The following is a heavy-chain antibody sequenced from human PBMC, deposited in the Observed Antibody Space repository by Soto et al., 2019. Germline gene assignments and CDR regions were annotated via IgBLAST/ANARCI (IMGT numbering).Heavy chain of an antibody. CDR2: IYYSGST. CDR1: GYSISSSNW. V-gene: IGHV4-28*01. CDR3: ARTPQFVVAGTRSIYYYYYMDV. D-gene: IGHD6-19*01. Sequence: QVQLQESGPGLVKPSDTLSLTCAVSGYSISSSNWWGWIRQPPGKGLEWIGYIYYSGSTYYNPSLKSRVTMSVATSKNQFSPRLSSVTAVDTAVYYCARTPQFVVAGTRSIYYYYYMDVWGKGTTVTVSS. J-gene: IGHJ6*03.